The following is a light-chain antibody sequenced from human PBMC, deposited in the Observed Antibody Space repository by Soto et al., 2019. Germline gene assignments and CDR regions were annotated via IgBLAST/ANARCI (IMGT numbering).Light chain of an antibody. Sequence: ERVMAQSPGTLSLSPGERATLSCRASQTVSNNYLAWYQQKPGQAPRLLIYDASSRATGIPDRFSGGGSGTDFTLTISRLEPEDFAVYYCQQFSSYPLTFGGGTKVDIK. CDR1: QTVSNNY. J-gene: IGKJ4*01. CDR3: QQFSSYPLT. CDR2: DAS. V-gene: IGKV3-20*01.